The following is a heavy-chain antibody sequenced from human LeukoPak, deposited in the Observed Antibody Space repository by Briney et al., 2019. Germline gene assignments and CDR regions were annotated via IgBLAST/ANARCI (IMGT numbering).Heavy chain of an antibody. Sequence: SETLSLTCNVSRGSITSYSRTWIRQSVGKGLEWIGRIFVDGRTNYNPSLKSRVTLSIDTSKNQFSLNVKSVIAADAAVYYCCYGSGTFFHDGFDFWGQGTMVTVSS. CDR3: CYGSGTFFHDGFDF. V-gene: IGHV4-4*07. CDR1: RGSITSYS. D-gene: IGHD3-10*01. CDR2: IFVDGRT. J-gene: IGHJ3*01.